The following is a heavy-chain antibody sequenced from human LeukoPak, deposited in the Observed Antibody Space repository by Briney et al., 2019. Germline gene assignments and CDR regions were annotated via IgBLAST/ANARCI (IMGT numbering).Heavy chain of an antibody. CDR2: ISSDGRDK. J-gene: IGHJ4*02. D-gene: IGHD6-25*01. V-gene: IGHV3-30*03. CDR3: ARDLRRIAAYYFDY. Sequence: GGSLRLSCAASGFTFSSYAIHWVRQAPGKGLEWVAVISSDGRDKHHAESVKGRFTISRDNSKNTLYLQTNSLRAEDTAVYYCARDLRRIAAYYFDYWGQGTLVSVST. CDR1: GFTFSSYA.